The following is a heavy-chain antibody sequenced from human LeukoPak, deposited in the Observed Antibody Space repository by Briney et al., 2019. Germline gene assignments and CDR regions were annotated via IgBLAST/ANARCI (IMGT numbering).Heavy chain of an antibody. V-gene: IGHV1-18*01. CDR1: GYTFTRYG. CDR3: ARDLSTTSWRAFDI. D-gene: IGHD2-2*01. J-gene: IGHJ3*02. CDR2: ISAYNGNT. Sequence: ASVTVSRKASGYTFTRYGISWVRQAPGQGREWMGWISAYNGNTNYTQKLQGRVTMSTDTSTSTAYMELRSLRSDDTAVYYCARDLSTTSWRAFDIWGQGTMVTVSS.